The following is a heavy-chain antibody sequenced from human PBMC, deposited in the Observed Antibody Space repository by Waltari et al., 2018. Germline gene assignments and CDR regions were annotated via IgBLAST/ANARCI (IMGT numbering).Heavy chain of an antibody. Sequence: EVQLVESGGGLVQPGGSLRLSCAASRSTFSTYALSWVRQAPGKGLEWVSAISGSGGSTYYADSVKGRFTISRDNSKNTLYLQMNSLRAEDTAVYYCAKGGYDFWSGLHAWGQGTLVTVSS. J-gene: IGHJ5*02. CDR1: RSTFSTYA. CDR3: AKGGYDFWSGLHA. D-gene: IGHD3-3*01. V-gene: IGHV3-23*04. CDR2: ISGSGGST.